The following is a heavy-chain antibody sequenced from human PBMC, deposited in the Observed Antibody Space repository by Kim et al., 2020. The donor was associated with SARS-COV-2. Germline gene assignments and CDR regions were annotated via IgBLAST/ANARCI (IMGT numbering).Heavy chain of an antibody. CDR2: FSIGHDDT. D-gene: IGHD6-19*01. CDR3: ARGSGWAFDY. CDR1: GYTFINYV. Sequence: ASVKVSCKASGYTFINYVMHWVRQAPGQRLEWMGLFSIGHDDTKYSQKFRGRVTITRDTTASTAYMELSSLRSEDTAVYYCARGSGWAFDYWGQGTLVTV. V-gene: IGHV1-3*04. J-gene: IGHJ4*02.